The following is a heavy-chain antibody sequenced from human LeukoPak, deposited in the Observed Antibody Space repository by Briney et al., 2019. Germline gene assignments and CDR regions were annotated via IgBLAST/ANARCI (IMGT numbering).Heavy chain of an antibody. D-gene: IGHD3-22*01. CDR1: GYTFTGYF. J-gene: IGHJ4*02. CDR3: ARGRGSWYDSSGSPYIRFDY. CDR2: INPDSGGT. Sequence: ASVKVSCKASGYTFTGYFIHWVRQAPGQGLEWMGWINPDSGGTNYAQKFQGRVTMTRDTSISTAYMELSRPRSDDSAMYYCARGRGSWYDSSGSPYIRFDYWGQGTLVTVSS. V-gene: IGHV1-2*02.